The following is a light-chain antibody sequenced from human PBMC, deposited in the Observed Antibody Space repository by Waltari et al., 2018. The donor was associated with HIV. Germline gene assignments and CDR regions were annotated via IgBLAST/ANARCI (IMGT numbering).Light chain of an antibody. V-gene: IGKV1-39*01. J-gene: IGKJ2*01. CDR2: AAS. CDR3: QQSSRTPRT. Sequence: DIHMTQSPSSLSASVGDSITITCRATESISNYLNWFQQKPGQAPKLLIHAASNLQGGVPSRFSGSGSGTNFTLTIGRLQLEDFATYYCQQSSRTPRTFGQGTKLEIK. CDR1: ESISNY.